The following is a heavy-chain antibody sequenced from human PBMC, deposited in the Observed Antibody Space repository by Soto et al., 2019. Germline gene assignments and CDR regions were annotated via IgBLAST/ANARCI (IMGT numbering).Heavy chain of an antibody. CDR1: GFTFSDAW. CDR2: IKSKTDGGTT. D-gene: IGHD3-22*01. V-gene: IGHV3-15*01. CDR3: ARDPGMIEMDV. Sequence: GGSLRLSFAASGFTFSDAWMSWVRQAPGKGLEWAGRIKSKTDGGTTDYAAPVKGNFTISRDDSKNTLYLQMNSLKTEDTAVYYYARDPGMIEMDVWGQGTTVTVSS. J-gene: IGHJ6*02.